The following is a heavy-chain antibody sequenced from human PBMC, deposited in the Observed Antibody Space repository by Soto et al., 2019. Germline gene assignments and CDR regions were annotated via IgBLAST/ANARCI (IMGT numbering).Heavy chain of an antibody. CDR2: INPNSGGT. Sequence: ASVKVSCKASGYTFTDYYLHWVRQAPGQGLEWMGWINPNSGGTKYAPKFQGGVTMTRDTSTTTAYMELSRLRSGDTAVYYCAREPATAKPEGVDFWGQGTLVTVSS. CDR1: GYTFTDYY. J-gene: IGHJ4*02. D-gene: IGHD1-1*01. CDR3: AREPATAKPEGVDF. V-gene: IGHV1-2*02.